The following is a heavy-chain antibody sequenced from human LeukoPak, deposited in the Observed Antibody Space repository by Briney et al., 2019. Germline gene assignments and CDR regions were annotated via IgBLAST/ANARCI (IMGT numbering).Heavy chain of an antibody. Sequence: SETLSLTCTVSGGSISSGGYYWSWIRQHPGKGLEWIGYIYYSGSTYYNPSLKSRVTISVDTSKNQFSLKLGSVTAADTAVYYCARGIYRDPYYFDYWGQGTLVTVSS. CDR1: GGSISSGGYY. J-gene: IGHJ4*02. D-gene: IGHD1-14*01. V-gene: IGHV4-31*03. CDR3: ARGIYRDPYYFDY. CDR2: IYYSGST.